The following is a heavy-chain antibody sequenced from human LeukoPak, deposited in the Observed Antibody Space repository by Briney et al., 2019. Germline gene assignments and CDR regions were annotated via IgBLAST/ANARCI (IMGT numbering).Heavy chain of an antibody. D-gene: IGHD3-9*01. J-gene: IGHJ4*02. Sequence: SETLSLTCTVSGGSISSYYWSWIRQPPGKGLEWIGYIYYSGSINYNPSLKSRVTISVDTSKNQFSLKLSSVTAADTAVYYCARALRLRYFDWWFDYWGQGTLVTVSS. CDR2: IYYSGSI. CDR3: ARALRLRYFDWWFDY. V-gene: IGHV4-59*01. CDR1: GGSISSYY.